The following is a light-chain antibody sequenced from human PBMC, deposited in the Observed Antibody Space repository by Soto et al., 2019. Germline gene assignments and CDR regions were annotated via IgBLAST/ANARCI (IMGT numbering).Light chain of an antibody. CDR2: DVT. CDR1: SSNVGGYHY. Sequence: QSVLTQPASVSGSPGQSITVSCTGTSSNVGGYHYVSWYQQHPGKAPRLMIYDVTNRPSGVSDRFSGSKSGNTASLTISGRQAEDEADYYCSSYRRGSTYVFGTGTKLTVL. V-gene: IGLV2-14*03. J-gene: IGLJ1*01. CDR3: SSYRRGSTYV.